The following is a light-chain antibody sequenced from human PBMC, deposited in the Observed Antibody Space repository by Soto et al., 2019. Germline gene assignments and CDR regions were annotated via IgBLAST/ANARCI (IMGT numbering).Light chain of an antibody. J-gene: IGLJ1*01. CDR1: SSDCGGHNY. CDR2: EIS. V-gene: IGLV2-8*02. Sequence: QSVLTQSPSASSSYGPSVTIPCTGNSSDCGGHNYVSWYHQHQGKAPKRMISEISKRPSGVPDRCSGSMSGNTASLTVSGLQAEEEAAVYCSSCAGSGYVFASGTKV. CDR3: SSCAGSGYV.